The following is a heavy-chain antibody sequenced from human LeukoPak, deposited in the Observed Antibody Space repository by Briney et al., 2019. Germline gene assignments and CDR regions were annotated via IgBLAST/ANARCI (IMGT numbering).Heavy chain of an antibody. CDR1: GFTFSSYA. J-gene: IGHJ4*02. CDR2: ISYDGSNK. V-gene: IGHV3-30-3*01. D-gene: IGHD3-22*01. CDR3: ARGSRDSSGPPFDY. Sequence: PGGSLRLSCAASGFTFSSYAMHWVRQAPGKGLEWVAVISYDGSNKYYADSVKGRFTISRDNSKNTLYLQMNSLRAEDTAVYYCARGSRDSSGPPFDYWGQGTLVTVSS.